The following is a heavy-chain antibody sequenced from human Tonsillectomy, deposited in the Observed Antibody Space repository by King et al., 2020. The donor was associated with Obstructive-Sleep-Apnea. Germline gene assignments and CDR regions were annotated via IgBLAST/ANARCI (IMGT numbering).Heavy chain of an antibody. CDR3: ARNSGDHSSSFEYFQH. Sequence: VQLVESGGGLVQPGGSLRLSCAASGFSVSSNYMSWVRQAPGKGREWVSFIYSGGSTYYADSGKGRFTTSRTNSKKTLYLQMNSLRAEDTAVYYCARNSGDHSSSFEYFQHWGQGTLVTVSS. D-gene: IGHD6-13*01. V-gene: IGHV3-53*04. CDR2: IYSGGST. CDR1: GFSVSSNY. J-gene: IGHJ1*01.